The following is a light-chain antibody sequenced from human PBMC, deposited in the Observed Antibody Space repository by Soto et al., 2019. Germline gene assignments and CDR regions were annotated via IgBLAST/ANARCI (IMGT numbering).Light chain of an antibody. Sequence: DIVMTQSPDSLAVSLGERATMNCKCSRSVLYSSNNKNYLAWYQQKPGQPPKLLIYWASTRESGVPDRFSGSGSGTDFTLTISSLQAEDVAVYYCQQYYSTPPTFGQGTKVDIK. CDR3: QQYYSTPPT. CDR1: RSVLYSSNNKNY. CDR2: WAS. J-gene: IGKJ1*01. V-gene: IGKV4-1*01.